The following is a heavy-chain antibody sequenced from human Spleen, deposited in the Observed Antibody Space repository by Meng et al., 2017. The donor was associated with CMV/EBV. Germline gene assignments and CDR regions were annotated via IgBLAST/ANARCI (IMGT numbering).Heavy chain of an antibody. Sequence: GPLQAMPPASPSPTGPFSGGSFHCSSSCRGWGRRPPGKGLEWIGGIYYRGRTNYNPSLKSRISMSVDMSKNQFSLKVNSVTAADTAIYYCVISSHNWGQGTLVTVSS. CDR3: VISSHN. V-gene: IGHV4-39*05. CDR1: GGSFHCSSSC. D-gene: IGHD3-3*02. J-gene: IGHJ4*02. CDR2: IYYRGRT.